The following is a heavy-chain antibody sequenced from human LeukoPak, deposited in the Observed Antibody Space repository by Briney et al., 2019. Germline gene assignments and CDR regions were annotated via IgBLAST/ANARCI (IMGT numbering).Heavy chain of an antibody. D-gene: IGHD5-24*01. V-gene: IGHV3-53*01. CDR1: DFTVSRNY. CDR3: TRDQMNY. CDR2: IFSNGDT. Sequence: SGGSLRLSCTASDFTVSRNYMLWVRQAPGKGLEWVSLIFSNGDTHYADSVKGRFTISRDTSKNTVSLQMNSLRVEDTAMYYCTRDQMNYWGQGTLVTVSS. J-gene: IGHJ4*02.